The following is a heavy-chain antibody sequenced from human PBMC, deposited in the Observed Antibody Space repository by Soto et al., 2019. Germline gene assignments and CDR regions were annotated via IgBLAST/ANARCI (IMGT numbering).Heavy chain of an antibody. V-gene: IGHV3-30*03. J-gene: IGHJ4*02. CDR3: AGGWNYFDY. CDR1: GFSFRSYG. CDR2: ISYDGSSK. D-gene: IGHD6-19*01. Sequence: QVQLVESGGGVVQPGTSLRLSCAASGFSFRSYGMHWVRQAPGKGLEWVALISYDGSSKYYADSVKGRLTISRDNSKSALYLQLNSLRAEDTAVYYCAGGWNYFDYWGQGNLVTVSS.